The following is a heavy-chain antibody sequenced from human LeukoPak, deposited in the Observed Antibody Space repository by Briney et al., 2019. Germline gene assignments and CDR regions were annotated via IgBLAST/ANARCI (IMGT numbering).Heavy chain of an antibody. CDR3: AKEDGYNYDF. Sequence: GGSLRLSCVGSGFTFRSYGMPWVRQAPGKGLEWVAVIPYDGSKKYYADSVKGRFTISRDNSKNTLYLQMSSLRAEDTAVYYCAKEDGYNYDFWGQGTLVTVSS. V-gene: IGHV3-30*18. D-gene: IGHD5-18*01. CDR2: IPYDGSKK. J-gene: IGHJ4*02. CDR1: GFTFRSYG.